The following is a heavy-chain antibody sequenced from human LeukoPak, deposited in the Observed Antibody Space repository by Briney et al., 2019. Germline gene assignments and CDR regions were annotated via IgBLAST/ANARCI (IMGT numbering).Heavy chain of an antibody. CDR2: IIPIFGTA. V-gene: IGHV1-69*05. Sequence: GASVKVSCKASGGTFSSYAISWVRQAPGQGLEWMGGIIPIFGTANYAQKFQGRVTMTRDTSTSTVYMELSSLRSEDTAVYYCARELGYGDYVYYYGMDVWGQGTTVTVSS. D-gene: IGHD4-17*01. CDR3: ARELGYGDYVYYYGMDV. CDR1: GGTFSSYA. J-gene: IGHJ6*02.